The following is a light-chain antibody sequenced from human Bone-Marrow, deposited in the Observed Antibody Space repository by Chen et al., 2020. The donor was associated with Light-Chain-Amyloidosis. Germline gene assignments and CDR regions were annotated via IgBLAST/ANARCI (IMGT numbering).Light chain of an antibody. CDR3: QQSNSYPWT. CDR1: QSMDSW. V-gene: IGKV1-5*03. J-gene: IGKJ1*01. CDR2: KTS. Sequence: DIQMSQSPSTLAASVGDRVTITCRASQSMDSWVAWYQQKPGRAPKVLIYKTSNLHNGVPSRFSGSGSGTEFTLTISSLQPDDFATYFCQQSNSYPWTFGQGTQVEIK.